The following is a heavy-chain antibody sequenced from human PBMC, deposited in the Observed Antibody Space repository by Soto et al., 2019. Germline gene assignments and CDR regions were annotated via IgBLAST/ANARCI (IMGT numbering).Heavy chain of an antibody. CDR1: GGYISSYC. D-gene: IGHD6-19*01. CDR3: ARGGAVAGPGFFQH. J-gene: IGHJ1*01. CDR2: IYYSAST. V-gene: IGHV4-59*01. Sequence: SETLSLTCNVSGGYISSYCWSWIRQPPGKGLECNGYIYYSASTNYNPSLKSRFTISVDTSKNQFALKLSSVTAADTAVYYCARGGAVAGPGFFQHWGQGTLVTVSS.